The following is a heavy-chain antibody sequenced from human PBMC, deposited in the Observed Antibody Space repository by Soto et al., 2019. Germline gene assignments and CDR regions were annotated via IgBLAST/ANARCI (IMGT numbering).Heavy chain of an antibody. CDR3: ARHSSSWPIFDY. Sequence: SETLSLTCAVYGGSFSDSYWSWIRQSPGKGLEWIGYIYYSGSSNYNPSLKSRVSISVDTSKNQFSLKLSSVTAADTAVYYCARHSSSWPIFDYWGQGTLVTVSS. J-gene: IGHJ4*02. V-gene: IGHV4-59*08. D-gene: IGHD6-13*01. CDR1: GGSFSDSY. CDR2: IYYSGSS.